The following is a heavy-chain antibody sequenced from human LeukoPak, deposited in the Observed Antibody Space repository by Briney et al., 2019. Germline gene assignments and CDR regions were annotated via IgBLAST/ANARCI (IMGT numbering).Heavy chain of an antibody. CDR3: ARPDPRRHNWNDPPPGAFDI. J-gene: IGHJ3*02. D-gene: IGHD1-1*01. CDR1: GGSISSSSYY. Sequence: SETLSLTCTVSGGSISSSSYYWGWIRQPPGKGLEWIGSIYYSGSTYYNPSLKRRVTISVDTSKNQFSLKLSSVHAADTAVYYCARPDPRRHNWNDPPPGAFDIWGQGTMVTVSS. CDR2: IYYSGST. V-gene: IGHV4-39*01.